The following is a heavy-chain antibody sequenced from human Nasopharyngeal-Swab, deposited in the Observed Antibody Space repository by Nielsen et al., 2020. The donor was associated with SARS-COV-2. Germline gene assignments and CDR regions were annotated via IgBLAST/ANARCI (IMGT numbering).Heavy chain of an antibody. CDR1: GYTFTGYY. CDR3: ASRYCTNGVCYVDY. J-gene: IGHJ4*02. D-gene: IGHD2-8*01. Sequence: ASVKVSCKASGYTFTGYYMHWVRQAPGQGLEWMGWINPNSGGTNYAQKFQGRVTMTRDTSISTAYKELSRLRSDDTAVYYCASRYCTNGVCYVDYWGQGTLVTVSS. V-gene: IGHV1-2*02. CDR2: INPNSGGT.